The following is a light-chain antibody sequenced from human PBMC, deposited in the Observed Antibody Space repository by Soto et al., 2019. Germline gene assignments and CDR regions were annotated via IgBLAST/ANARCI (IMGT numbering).Light chain of an antibody. V-gene: IGKV3-15*01. CDR2: GAS. Sequence: DIVMTQSPATMSVSPGERATFSCRASQSVTANLAWYQQKPGQAPRLLIYGASTRATGIPARFSGSGSGTDFTLTISSLQSEDFAVYYCQQYINWPQTFGQGTKVDIK. J-gene: IGKJ1*01. CDR1: QSVTAN. CDR3: QQYINWPQT.